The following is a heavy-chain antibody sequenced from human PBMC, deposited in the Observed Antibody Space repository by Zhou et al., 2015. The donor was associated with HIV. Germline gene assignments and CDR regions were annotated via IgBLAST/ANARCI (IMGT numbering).Heavy chain of an antibody. J-gene: IGHJ4*02. CDR3: AGRVYYYDSSGYYSDFDY. CDR1: GGTFSSYA. CDR2: IIPIFGTA. Sequence: QVQLVQSGAEVKKPGSSVKVSCKASGGTFSSYAISWVRQAPGQGLEWMGGIIPIFGTANYAQKFQGRVTITADESTSTAYMELSSLRSEDTAVYYCAGRVYYYDSSGYYSDFDYWGQGTLVTVSS. D-gene: IGHD3-22*01. V-gene: IGHV1-69*12.